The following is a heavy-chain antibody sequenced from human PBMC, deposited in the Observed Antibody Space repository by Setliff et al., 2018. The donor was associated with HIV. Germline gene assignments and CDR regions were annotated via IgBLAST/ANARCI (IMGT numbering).Heavy chain of an antibody. CDR1: GYTFNNYA. CDR3: ARDLKRPNSNFWGGYPIPFDS. D-gene: IGHD3-3*01. J-gene: IGHJ4*02. V-gene: IGHV7-4-1*02. Sequence: VASVKVSCKASGYTFNNYAMNWVRQAPGQGLELMGWINTNTGNPTYAQGFTGRFVFSLDTSVSTAYLQISSLKAEDTAVYFCARDLKRPNSNFWGGYPIPFDSWGQGTLVTVS. CDR2: INTNTGNP.